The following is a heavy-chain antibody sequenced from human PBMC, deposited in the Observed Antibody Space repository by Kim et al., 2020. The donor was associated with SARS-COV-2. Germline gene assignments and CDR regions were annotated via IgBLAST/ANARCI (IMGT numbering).Heavy chain of an antibody. CDR1: GFTFDDYA. CDR3: AKDGCTGALCNWFDP. Sequence: GGSLRLSCAASGFTFDDYAMHWVRQAPGKGLEWVSGISWNSGSIGYSDSVKGRFTISRDNAKNSLYLQMNSLRAEDTALYYCAKDGCTGALCNWFDPWGQGTLVTVSS. V-gene: IGHV3-9*01. CDR2: ISWNSGSI. D-gene: IGHD2-8*02. J-gene: IGHJ5*02.